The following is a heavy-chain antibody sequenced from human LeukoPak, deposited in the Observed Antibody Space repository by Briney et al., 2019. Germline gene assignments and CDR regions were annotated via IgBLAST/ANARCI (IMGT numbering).Heavy chain of an antibody. CDR1: GFTFSSYA. CDR3: ARDPYSSSWYEINFDY. Sequence: GGSLRLSCAASGFTFSSYAMSWVRQAPGKGLEWVSAISGSGGSTYYADSVKGRFTISRDNSKNTLYLQMNSLRAEDTAVYYCARDPYSSSWYEINFDYWGQGTLVTVSS. CDR2: ISGSGGST. J-gene: IGHJ4*02. D-gene: IGHD6-13*01. V-gene: IGHV3-23*01.